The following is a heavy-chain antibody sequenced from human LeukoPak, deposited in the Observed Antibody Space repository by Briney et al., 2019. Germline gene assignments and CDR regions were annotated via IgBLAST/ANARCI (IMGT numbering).Heavy chain of an antibody. CDR1: GFTFDDYA. V-gene: IGHV3-43*02. J-gene: IGHJ4*02. CDR2: LSGDGGRT. CDR3: AKDSQLRYFDWLSRGLDY. D-gene: IGHD3-9*01. Sequence: GGSLRLSCAASGFTFDDYAVDWVRQAAGKGREWVSLLSGDGGRTYYAGSVRGRFTISRDNSKKSLHLQMNSLRTADTALYYCAKDSQLRYFDWLSRGLDYWGQGTLVTVSS.